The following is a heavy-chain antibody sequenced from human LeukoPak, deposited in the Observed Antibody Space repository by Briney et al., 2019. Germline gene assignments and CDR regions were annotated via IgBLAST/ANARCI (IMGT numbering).Heavy chain of an antibody. J-gene: IGHJ5*02. CDR2: INRSGST. Sequence: SETLSLTCAVYGGSFSGYYWSWIRQPPGKGLEWIGEINRSGSTNYNPSLKSRVTISVDTSKNQFSLKLSSVTAADTAVYYCARPGPSSANWFDPWGQGTLVTVSS. CDR3: ARPGPSSANWFDP. CDR1: GGSFSGYY. V-gene: IGHV4-34*01.